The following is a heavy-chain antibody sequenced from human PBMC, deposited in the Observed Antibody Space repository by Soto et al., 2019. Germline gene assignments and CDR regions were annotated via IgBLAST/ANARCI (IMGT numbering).Heavy chain of an antibody. CDR1: GFTFSSYS. CDR2: ISSSSSTI. D-gene: IGHD6-13*01. Sequence: GGSLRLSCAASGFTFSSYSMNWVRQAPGKGLEWVSYISSSSSTIYYADSVKGRFTISRDNAKNSLYLQMNSLRAEDTAVYYCAIIAAAGTYYYYYMDVWGKGTTVTVSS. J-gene: IGHJ6*03. CDR3: AIIAAAGTYYYYYMDV. V-gene: IGHV3-48*01.